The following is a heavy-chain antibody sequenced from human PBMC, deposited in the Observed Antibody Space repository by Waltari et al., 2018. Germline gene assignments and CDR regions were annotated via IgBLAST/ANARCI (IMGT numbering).Heavy chain of an antibody. CDR2: IYYSGST. J-gene: IGHJ5*02. V-gene: IGHV4-59*01. Sequence: QVQLQESGPGLVKPSETLSLTCTVSGGSISSYYWSWIRQPPGKGLEWIGYIYYSGSTNYNPSLKSRVTISVDTSKNQFSLKLSSVTAADTAVYYCARDLRLNWFDPWGQGTLVTVSS. D-gene: IGHD3-10*01. CDR1: GGSISSYY. CDR3: ARDLRLNWFDP.